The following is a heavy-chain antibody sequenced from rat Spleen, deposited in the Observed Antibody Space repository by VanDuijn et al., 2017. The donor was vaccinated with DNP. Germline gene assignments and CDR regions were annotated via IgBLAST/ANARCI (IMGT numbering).Heavy chain of an antibody. CDR2: MSPTTRSS. CDR3: AREEVYYGYYFDY. Sequence: EVQLVESGGGLIQPGRSLKLSCAASGFTFSDYNMAWVRQAPKKGLEWVACMSPTTRSSYYRDSVRGRFTVSRDDSTNTLYLQMDSLRSEDTATYYCAREEVYYGYYFDYWGQGVMVTVSS. V-gene: IGHV5S23*01. D-gene: IGHD1-6*01. J-gene: IGHJ2*01. CDR1: GFTFSDYN.